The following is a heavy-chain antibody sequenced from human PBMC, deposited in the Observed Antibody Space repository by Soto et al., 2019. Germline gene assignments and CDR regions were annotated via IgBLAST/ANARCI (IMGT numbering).Heavy chain of an antibody. CDR3: ARGGIGSWYLYYFDY. CDR1: GYTFTSYD. J-gene: IGHJ4*02. CDR2: MNPNSGNT. Sequence: ASVKVSCKASGYTFTSYDINWVRQTTGQGLEWMGWMNPNSGNTGYAQKFQGRVTMTRNTSISTAYMELSSLRSEDTAVYYCARGGIGSWYLYYFDYWGQGTLVTVSS. D-gene: IGHD6-13*01. V-gene: IGHV1-8*01.